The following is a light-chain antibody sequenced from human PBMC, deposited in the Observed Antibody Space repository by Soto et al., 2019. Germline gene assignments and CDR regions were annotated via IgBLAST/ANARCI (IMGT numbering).Light chain of an antibody. CDR3: HQYGSSPAT. CDR2: GAS. V-gene: IGKV3-20*01. CDR1: QSVTSSY. J-gene: IGKJ1*01. Sequence: EIVLTLSPGTRSLSPGERATRSCSASQSVTSSYLAWYQQKPGQAPRLLIYGASSRATGIPDRFSGSGSGTDFTLTISRLEPEDFAVYYCHQYGSSPATFGQGTKVDIK.